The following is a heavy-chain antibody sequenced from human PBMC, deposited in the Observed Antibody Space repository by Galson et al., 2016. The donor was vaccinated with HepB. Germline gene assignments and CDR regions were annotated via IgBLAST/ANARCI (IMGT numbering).Heavy chain of an antibody. V-gene: IGHV2-5*02. CDR3: AHPGGSSGGTWSRHTLNRVYFQH. D-gene: IGHD2-15*01. CDR2: IFWDDDK. Sequence: PALVKPTQTLTLTCTFSGFSFRTTGVGVGWIRQPPGKALEWLALIFWDDDKRYSPSLKSRLTITKDTSKNQVVLTMTNMDPVDTATYYCAHPGGSSGGTWSRHTLNRVYFQHWGQGTLVTVSS. J-gene: IGHJ1*01. CDR1: GFSFRTTGVG.